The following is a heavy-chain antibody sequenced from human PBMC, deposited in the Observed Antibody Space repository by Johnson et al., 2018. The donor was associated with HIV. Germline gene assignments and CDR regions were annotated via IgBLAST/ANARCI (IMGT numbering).Heavy chain of an antibody. Sequence: MQLVESGGGLVQPGGSLRLSCAASGFTFSNYAMSWVRQAPGKGLEWVSVIYSGGSTYYADSVKGRFTISRDNSKNTLYLQMNSLRAEDTAVYYCAKGGSAVAVAFDIWGQGTMVTVSS. V-gene: IGHV3-66*01. J-gene: IGHJ3*02. CDR2: IYSGGST. CDR1: GFTFSNYA. D-gene: IGHD6-19*01. CDR3: AKGGSAVAVAFDI.